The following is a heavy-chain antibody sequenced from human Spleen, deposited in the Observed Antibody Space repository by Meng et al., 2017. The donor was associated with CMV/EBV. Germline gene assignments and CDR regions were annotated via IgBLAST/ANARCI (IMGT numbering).Heavy chain of an antibody. CDR1: GYTLTSYD. Sequence: ASVKVSCKASGYTLTSYDINWVRQATGQGLEWMGWMNPNSGNTGYAQKFQGRVTITRNTSISTAYMELSSLRSEDTTVYYCARGRHDTDAFDIWGQGTMVTVSS. J-gene: IGHJ3*02. CDR2: MNPNSGNT. CDR3: ARGRHDTDAFDI. V-gene: IGHV1-8*03.